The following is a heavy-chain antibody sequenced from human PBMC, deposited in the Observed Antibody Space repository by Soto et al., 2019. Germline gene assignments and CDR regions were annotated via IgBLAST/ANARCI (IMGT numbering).Heavy chain of an antibody. Sequence: QVQLQESGPGLVKPSQTLYLRCSVSGGSVRSDDYFWSWLRPPPGKALEWMGYISNSGTAYNNPYHKNRLAMTIDTSKNNSSLTLNSLPAADTATYNCANGHYDDLTGYYVRYFDYSGRGTRVT. CDR2: ISNSGTA. CDR3: ANGHYDDLTGYYVRYFDY. CDR1: GGSVRSDDYF. V-gene: IGHV4-30-4*01. J-gene: IGHJ4*02. D-gene: IGHD3-9*01.